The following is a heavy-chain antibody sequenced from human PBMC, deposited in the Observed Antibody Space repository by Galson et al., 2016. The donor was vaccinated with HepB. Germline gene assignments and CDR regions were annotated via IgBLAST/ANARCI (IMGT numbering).Heavy chain of an antibody. D-gene: IGHD2-8*02. J-gene: IGHJ6*03. Sequence: SLRLSCAASGFTVSDYYMTWVRQAPGKGLEWVSVVFLGGSTYYAQSVEGRFTISRDDSKNTLHLQMNSLTAEDTAVYFCARTSYRECTGTHCVNFRYHYCFMDVWGKGTTVTVSS. CDR3: ARTSYRECTGTHCVNFRYHYCFMDV. CDR1: GFTVSDYY. CDR2: VFLGGST. V-gene: IGHV3-53*01.